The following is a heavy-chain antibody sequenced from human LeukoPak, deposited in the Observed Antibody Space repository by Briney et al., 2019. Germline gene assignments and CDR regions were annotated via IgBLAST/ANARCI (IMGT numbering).Heavy chain of an antibody. CDR1: GGSINSGSYY. CDR2: IYTSGST. J-gene: IGHJ6*03. V-gene: IGHV4-61*09. CDR3: ARETGLTTGTTLYYYYYMDV. D-gene: IGHD1-1*01. Sequence: SQTLSLTCTVSGGSINSGSYYWSWIRQPAGKGLEWIGHIYTSGSTNYNPSLKSRITISLDTSNTSKNQLSLKLNSVTAADTAVYYCARETGLTTGTTLYYYYYMDVWGKGTTVTVSS.